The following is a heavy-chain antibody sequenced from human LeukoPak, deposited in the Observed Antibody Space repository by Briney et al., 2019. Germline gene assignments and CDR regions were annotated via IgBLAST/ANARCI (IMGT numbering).Heavy chain of an antibody. CDR1: GFTFSSYA. CDR3: AKDPDSSGWYDRVGFDY. V-gene: IGHV3-23*01. D-gene: IGHD6-19*01. CDR2: ISGSGGST. J-gene: IGHJ4*02. Sequence: GGSLRLSCAASGFTFSSYAMSWVRQAPGKGLEWVSAISGSGGSTYYADSVKGRFTISRDNSKNTLYLQMNSLRAEDTAVYYCAKDPDSSGWYDRVGFDYWGQGTLVTVSS.